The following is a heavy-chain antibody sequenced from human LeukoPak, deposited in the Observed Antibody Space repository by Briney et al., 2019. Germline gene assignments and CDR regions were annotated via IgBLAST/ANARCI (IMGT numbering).Heavy chain of an antibody. V-gene: IGHV1-18*01. CDR3: ARGFILDGDPPGQRVAANYGIDV. CDR1: GYTFTGYG. Sequence: ASVKVSCKASGYTFTGYGISWVRQAPGQGLEWMGWISAYNGNTNYAQKLQGRVTMTTDTSMSTAYMELRRLRSDDTAVYYCARGFILDGDPPGQRVAANYGIDVWGQGTTVTVSS. J-gene: IGHJ6*02. CDR2: ISAYNGNT. D-gene: IGHD4-17*01.